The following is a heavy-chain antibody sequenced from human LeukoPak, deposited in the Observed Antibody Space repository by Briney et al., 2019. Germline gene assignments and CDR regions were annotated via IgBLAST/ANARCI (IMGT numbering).Heavy chain of an antibody. Sequence: GGSLRLSCAASGFTFSSYGMHWVRQAPGKGLEWVAFIRYDGSNKYYADSVKGRFTISRDNSKNTLYLQMNSLRAEDTAVYYCAKDKFGGIVVVPAAIRYYFDYWGQGTLVTVSS. V-gene: IGHV3-30*02. CDR1: GFTFSSYG. D-gene: IGHD2-2*02. CDR3: AKDKFGGIVVVPAAIRYYFDY. CDR2: IRYDGSNK. J-gene: IGHJ4*02.